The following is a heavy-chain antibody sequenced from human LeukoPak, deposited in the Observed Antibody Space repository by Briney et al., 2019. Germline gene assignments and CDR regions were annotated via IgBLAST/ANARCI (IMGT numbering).Heavy chain of an antibody. CDR3: AREGVGHYYYYYYMDV. V-gene: IGHV3-48*04. Sequence: PGGPLRLSCAASGFTFSSYWMSWVRQAPGKGLEWVAYITTSGTNEYYVDSVKGRFTISRDNAKNSLYLQMNSLRAEDTAIYYCAREGVGHYYYYYYMDVWGKGTTVTISS. J-gene: IGHJ6*03. CDR1: GFTFSSYW. CDR2: ITTSGTNE. D-gene: IGHD2-8*01.